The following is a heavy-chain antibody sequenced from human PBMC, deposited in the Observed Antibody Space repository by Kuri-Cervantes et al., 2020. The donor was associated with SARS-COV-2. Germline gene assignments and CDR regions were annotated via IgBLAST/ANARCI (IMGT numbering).Heavy chain of an antibody. CDR2: IIPIFGTA. Sequence: SVKVSCKASGGTFSSYAISWVRQAPGQGLEWMGGIIPIFGTANYAQKFQGSVTITTDESTSTAYMELSSLRSEDTDVYYCASPYYYDSSGSDAFDIWGQGTMVTVSS. CDR3: ASPYYYDSSGSDAFDI. V-gene: IGHV1-69*05. CDR1: GGTFSSYA. D-gene: IGHD3-22*01. J-gene: IGHJ3*02.